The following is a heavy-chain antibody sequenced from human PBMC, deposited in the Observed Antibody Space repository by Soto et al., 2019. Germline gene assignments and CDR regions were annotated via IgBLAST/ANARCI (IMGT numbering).Heavy chain of an antibody. Sequence: GGSLRLSCAASGFTFSTYWMDWVRQTPGKGLEWVANINQDGSKKNYVDSVKGRFTISRDNAKNSLYLQMSSLTAEDSALYYCSRYLHAWGQGNMVTVSS. CDR3: SRYLHA. V-gene: IGHV3-7*01. J-gene: IGHJ5*02. CDR2: INQDGSKK. CDR1: GFTFSTYW.